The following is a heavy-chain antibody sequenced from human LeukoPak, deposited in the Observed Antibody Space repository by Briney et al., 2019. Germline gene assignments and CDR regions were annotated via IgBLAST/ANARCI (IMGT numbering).Heavy chain of an antibody. J-gene: IGHJ4*02. CDR3: ARVYYDSSEDY. CDR1: GYTFTSYG. V-gene: IGHV1-69*05. CDR2: IIPIFGTA. D-gene: IGHD3-22*01. Sequence: SVKVSCKASGYTFTSYGISWVRQAPGQGGEWMGGIIPIFGTANYAQKFQGRVTITTDESTSTAYMELSSLRSEDTAVYYCARVYYDSSEDYWGQGTLVTVSS.